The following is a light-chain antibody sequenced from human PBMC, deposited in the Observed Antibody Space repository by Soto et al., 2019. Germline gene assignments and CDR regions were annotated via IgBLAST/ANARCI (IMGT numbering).Light chain of an antibody. CDR2: AAS. J-gene: IGKJ1*01. V-gene: IGKV3-15*01. CDR3: QQYYRWPQT. Sequence: EIVMTQSPATLSVSPGERATLSCRASQSLSFNLAWHQQKPGQAPRLLIYAASTRATGIPARFSGSGSGTEFTLTISSLQSEDFAVYYCQQYYRWPQTFGQGTKVEIK. CDR1: QSLSFN.